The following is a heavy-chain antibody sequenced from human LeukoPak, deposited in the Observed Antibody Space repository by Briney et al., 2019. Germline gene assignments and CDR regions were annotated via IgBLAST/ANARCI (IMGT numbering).Heavy chain of an antibody. CDR3: AQGSHYYGSGSHRRGHYFDY. Sequence: GGSLRLSCAASGFTFRTYGMHWVRQAPGKGLEWVAVVRYDGGNKHYADSVKGRFTISRDNSKNTLYLQMNSLRDEDTAVYYCAQGSHYYGSGSHRRGHYFDYWGQGTLVTVSS. J-gene: IGHJ4*02. CDR2: VRYDGGNK. V-gene: IGHV3-30*02. D-gene: IGHD3-10*01. CDR1: GFTFRTYG.